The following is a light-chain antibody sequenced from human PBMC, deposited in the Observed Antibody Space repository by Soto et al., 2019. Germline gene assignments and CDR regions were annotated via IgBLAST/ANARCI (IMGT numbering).Light chain of an antibody. CDR3: QEYSNGWT. J-gene: IGKJ1*01. Sequence: IQMTQSPSTLSASVGDRVTITCRASQSISSWLAWYQQKPGKAPKLLIYKASTLKSGVPSRFSGSGSGTEFILTISSLQPDDFASFYCQEYSNGWTFGQGTKVDIK. V-gene: IGKV1-5*03. CDR2: KAS. CDR1: QSISSW.